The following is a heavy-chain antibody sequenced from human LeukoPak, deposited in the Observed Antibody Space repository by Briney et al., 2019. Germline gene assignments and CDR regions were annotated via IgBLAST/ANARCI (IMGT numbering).Heavy chain of an antibody. CDR2: INAGNGNT. D-gene: IGHD3-10*01. CDR3: ARGYRGAFDI. J-gene: IGHJ3*02. CDR1: GYTFTSYD. V-gene: IGHV1-3*01. Sequence: GASVKVSCKASGYTFTSYDINWVRQAPGQRLEWMGWINAGNGNTKYSQKFQGRVTITRDTSASTAYMELSSLRSEDTAVYYCARGYRGAFDIWGQGTMVTVSS.